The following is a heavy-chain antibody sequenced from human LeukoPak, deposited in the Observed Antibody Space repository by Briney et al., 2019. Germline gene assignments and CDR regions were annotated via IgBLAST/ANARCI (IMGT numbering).Heavy chain of an antibody. V-gene: IGHV4-38-2*01. CDR3: ARRITMVRGVIISLLYFDY. CDR2: IYHSGST. D-gene: IGHD3-10*01. J-gene: IGHJ4*02. CDR1: GYSISSGYY. Sequence: PSETLSLTCAVSGYSISSGYYWGWIRQPPGKGLEWIGSIYHSGSTYCNPSLKSRVTISVDTSKNQFSLKLSSVTAADTAVYYCARRITMVRGVIISLLYFDYWGQGTLVTVSS.